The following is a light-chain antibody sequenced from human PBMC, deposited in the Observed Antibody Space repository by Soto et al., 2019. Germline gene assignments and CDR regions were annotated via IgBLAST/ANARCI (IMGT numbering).Light chain of an antibody. V-gene: IGKV3-11*01. J-gene: IGKJ2*01. CDR3: QQRSNLPLYT. CDR2: DAS. CDR1: QTVSNS. Sequence: EIVLTQSPATLSLSPGERATLSCRASQTVSNSLAWYQQKPGQAPRRLMYDASNRATGIPARFRGSGSGTEFTLTISSLATEDFEVYYCQQRSNLPLYTFGQGTKLEIK.